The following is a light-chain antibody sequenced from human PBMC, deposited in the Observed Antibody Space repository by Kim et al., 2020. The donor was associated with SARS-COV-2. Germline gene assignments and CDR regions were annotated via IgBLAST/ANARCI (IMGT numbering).Light chain of an antibody. CDR2: VNN. CDR3: QSYDSSLSGYVV. J-gene: IGLJ2*01. CDR1: SSNIGAGYD. Sequence: RVTTSGTGSSSNIGAGYDLHWYQQRPRTAPKLLIVVNNNRPPGVPDRFSGSNACTSASLATTGLQAEDEADYYCQSYDSSLSGYVVFGGGTQLTVL. V-gene: IGLV1-40*01.